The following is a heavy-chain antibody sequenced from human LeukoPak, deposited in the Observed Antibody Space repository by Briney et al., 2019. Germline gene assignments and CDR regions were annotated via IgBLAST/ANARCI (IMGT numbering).Heavy chain of an antibody. CDR3: TRVGYIDEGIDY. V-gene: IGHV3-33*01. Sequence: GGSLRLSCAASGFTFSSYGMHWVRQAPGKGLEWVAVIWYDGSNKYYADSVKGRFTISRDNSKNTLYLQMNSLRAEDTAVYYCTRVGYIDEGIDYWGQGTLVTVSS. J-gene: IGHJ4*02. CDR1: GFTFSSYG. D-gene: IGHD5-24*01. CDR2: IWYDGSNK.